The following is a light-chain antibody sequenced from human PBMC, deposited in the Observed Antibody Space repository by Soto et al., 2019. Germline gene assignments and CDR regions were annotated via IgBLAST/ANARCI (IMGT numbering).Light chain of an antibody. CDR3: QQSYRVPIT. CDR2: AAS. CDR1: ESISTH. Sequence: DIPMTQSPSSLSASVGDRVTITCRASESISTHLNWYQQKSGGAPQLLIQAASTLQTGVPSRFTASGSGTDFTLTISSLQPEDFATYHCQQSYRVPITFGQGTRLEIK. V-gene: IGKV1-39*01. J-gene: IGKJ5*01.